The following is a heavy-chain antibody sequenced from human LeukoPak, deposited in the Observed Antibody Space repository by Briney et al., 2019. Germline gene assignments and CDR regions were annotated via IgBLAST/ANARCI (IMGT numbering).Heavy chain of an antibody. CDR1: GGSVSSGGYY. CDR3: AGDYYGSGVNWLDS. D-gene: IGHD3-10*01. CDR2: IYYTGST. J-gene: IGHJ5*01. Sequence: SETLSLTCTVSGGSVSSGGYYWSWIRQPPGKGLEWIGYIYYTGSTNYSPSLKSRVTISVDTSKNQFSLKLSSVTAADTAVYYCAGDYYGSGVNWLDSWGQGTLVTVSS. V-gene: IGHV4-61*08.